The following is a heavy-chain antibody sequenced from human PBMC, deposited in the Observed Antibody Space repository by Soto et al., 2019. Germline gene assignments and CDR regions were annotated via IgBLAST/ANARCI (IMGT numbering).Heavy chain of an antibody. CDR2: IYYSGST. D-gene: IGHD1-26*01. Sequence: QVQLQESGPGLVKPSETLSLTCTVSGGSISSYYWSWIRQPPGKGLEWIGYIYYSGSTNYNPSLKSRVTIPVDTSKNQCPLKLSSVTAADTAVYYCARTSIVGATRRFDYWGQGTLVTVSS. CDR3: ARTSIVGATRRFDY. J-gene: IGHJ4*02. V-gene: IGHV4-59*01. CDR1: GGSISSYY.